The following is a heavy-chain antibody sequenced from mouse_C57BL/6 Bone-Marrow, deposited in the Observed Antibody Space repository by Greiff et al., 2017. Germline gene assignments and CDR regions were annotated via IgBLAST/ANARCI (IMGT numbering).Heavy chain of an antibody. D-gene: IGHD1-1*01. J-gene: IGHJ1*03. CDR2: IWWDDDK. Sequence: QVQLKESGPGILQPSQTLSLTCSFSGFSLSTFGMGVGWIRQSSGKGLEWLAHIWWDDDKYYNPALKSRLTISKDTSKNQVLLKIANVDTADTATYYCARNYYYGSSGGYFDVWGTGTTVTVSS. CDR3: ARNYYYGSSGGYFDV. CDR1: GFSLSTFGMG. V-gene: IGHV8-8*01.